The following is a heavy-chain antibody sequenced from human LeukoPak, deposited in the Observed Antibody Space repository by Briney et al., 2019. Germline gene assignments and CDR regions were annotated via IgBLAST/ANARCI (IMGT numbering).Heavy chain of an antibody. CDR3: ARDSVVPAATRNYGFDY. V-gene: IGHV1-18*01. Sequence: GASVKVSCKASGYTFTSYGISWVRQAPGQGLEWMGWISAYNGNTNYAQKLQGRVTMTTETSTSTAYMELRSLRSDDTAVYYCARDSVVPAATRNYGFDYWGQGTLVTVSS. J-gene: IGHJ4*02. D-gene: IGHD2-2*01. CDR1: GYTFTSYG. CDR2: ISAYNGNT.